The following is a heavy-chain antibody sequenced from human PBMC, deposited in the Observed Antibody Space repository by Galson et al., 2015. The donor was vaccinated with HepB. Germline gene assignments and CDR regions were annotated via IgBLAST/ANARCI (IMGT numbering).Heavy chain of an antibody. CDR3: AREGYCGGDCYFDDAFDI. CDR1: GYTFTSYY. V-gene: IGHV1-46*01. J-gene: IGHJ3*02. Sequence: SVKVSCKASGYTFTSYYMHWVRQAPGQGLEWMGIINPSGGSTSYAQKFQGRVTMTRDTSTSTVYMELSSLRSEDTAVYYCAREGYCGGDCYFDDAFDIWGQGTMVTVSS. D-gene: IGHD2-21*02. CDR2: INPSGGST.